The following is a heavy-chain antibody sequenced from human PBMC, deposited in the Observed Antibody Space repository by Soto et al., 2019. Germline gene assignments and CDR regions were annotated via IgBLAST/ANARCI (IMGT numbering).Heavy chain of an antibody. Sequence: GGSLRLSCAASGFTFSSYGMHWVRQAPGKGLEWVAVIWYDGSNKYYADSVKGRFTISRDNSKNTLYLQMNSLRAEDTAVYYCSRYGSGSYYYYYMDVWGKGTTVTVSS. CDR2: IWYDGSNK. CDR1: GFTFSSYG. J-gene: IGHJ6*03. V-gene: IGHV3-33*01. D-gene: IGHD3-10*01. CDR3: SRYGSGSYYYYYMDV.